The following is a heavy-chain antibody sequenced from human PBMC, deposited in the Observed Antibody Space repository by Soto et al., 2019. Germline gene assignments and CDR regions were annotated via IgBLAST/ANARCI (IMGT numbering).Heavy chain of an antibody. Sequence: GGSLRLSCSAPGFTFSSDAMNWVRQATGKGLEWVSVISGSGYSTYYAASVKGRFTISRDNSTNTLYLQLTSLRPEDTAVYYCARRGPGTYFAYWGQGTLVTVS. CDR2: ISGSGYST. CDR1: GFTFSSDA. CDR3: ARRGPGTYFAY. V-gene: IGHV3-23*01. D-gene: IGHD6-13*01. J-gene: IGHJ4*02.